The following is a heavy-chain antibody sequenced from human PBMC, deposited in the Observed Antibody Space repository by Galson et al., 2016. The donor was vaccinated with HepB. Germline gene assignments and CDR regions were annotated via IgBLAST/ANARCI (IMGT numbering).Heavy chain of an antibody. Sequence: SLRLSCATSEFTFSDYWMSWVRQAPGKGLEWVANIKKDGSEKNYVDSVKGRFTISRDNAENSLFLQMNSLRAEDTAVYYCVRGGRFYYDTSGYPEDFWGQGTLVTVSS. CDR2: IKKDGSEK. CDR3: VRGGRFYYDTSGYPEDF. D-gene: IGHD3-22*01. CDR1: EFTFSDYW. V-gene: IGHV3-7*01. J-gene: IGHJ4*02.